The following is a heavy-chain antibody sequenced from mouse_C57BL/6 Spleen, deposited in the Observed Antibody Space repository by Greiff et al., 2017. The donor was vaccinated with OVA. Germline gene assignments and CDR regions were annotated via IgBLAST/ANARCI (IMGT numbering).Heavy chain of an antibody. J-gene: IGHJ3*01. Sequence: QVQLQQSGPGLVQPSQRLSITCTVSGFSFTSYGVHWVRQSPGKGLEWLGVIWRGGSTDYNAAFMSRLSITKDNSKSQVFFKMNSLQADDTAIYYCAKEDGNYEGFAYWGQGTLVTVSA. CDR2: IWRGGST. CDR3: AKEDGNYEGFAY. CDR1: GFSFTSYG. V-gene: IGHV2-5*01. D-gene: IGHD2-1*01.